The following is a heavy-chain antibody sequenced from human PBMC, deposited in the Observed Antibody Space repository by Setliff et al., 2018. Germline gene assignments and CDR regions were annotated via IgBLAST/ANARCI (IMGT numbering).Heavy chain of an antibody. CDR1: GFTLSNAW. V-gene: IGHV3-15*01. J-gene: IGHJ6*02. D-gene: IGHD6-6*01. CDR2: IKSKPDGGAA. CDR3: STAEGDSSSFYHNMDV. Sequence: GGSLRLSCAASGFTLSNAWMIWVRQAPGKGLEWVGQIKSKPDGGAAEYASPVRGRFTISRDDSKSTLYLQMSSLKTEDTAVYYCSTAEGDSSSFYHNMDVWGQGSTVTV.